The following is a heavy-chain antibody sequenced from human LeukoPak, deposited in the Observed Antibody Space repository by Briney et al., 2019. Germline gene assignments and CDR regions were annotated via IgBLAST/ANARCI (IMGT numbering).Heavy chain of an antibody. Sequence: GGSLRLSCAASGFTFSSYDMSWVRQAPGKGLEWVSVISGSGGSTYYADSVKGRFTISRDNSKNTLYLQMNSLRAEDTAVYYCAQDDYDTSAYYYDENAFDIWGQGTMVTVSS. D-gene: IGHD3-22*01. CDR2: ISGSGGST. J-gene: IGHJ3*02. CDR3: AQDDYDTSAYYYDENAFDI. CDR1: GFTFSSYD. V-gene: IGHV3-23*01.